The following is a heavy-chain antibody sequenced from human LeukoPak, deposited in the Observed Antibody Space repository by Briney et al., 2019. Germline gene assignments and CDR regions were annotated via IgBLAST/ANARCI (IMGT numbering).Heavy chain of an antibody. CDR2: INPSGGST. V-gene: IGHV1-46*01. D-gene: IGHD6-19*01. J-gene: IGHJ5*02. CDR1: GYTFTSYY. CDR3: ARDWDPPRKYGSGWYSWFDP. Sequence: ASVKVSCKASGYTFTSYYMHWVRQAPGQGLEWMGIINPSGGSTSYAQKFQGRVTMTRDMSTSTVYMELSSLRSEDTAVYYCARDWDPPRKYGSGWYSWFDPWGQGTLVTVSS.